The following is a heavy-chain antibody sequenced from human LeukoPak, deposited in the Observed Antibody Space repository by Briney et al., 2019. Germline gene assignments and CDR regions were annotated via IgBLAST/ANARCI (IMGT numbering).Heavy chain of an antibody. CDR1: GYTFTGYY. CDR3: GRGGYSKRSNWLDP. Sequence: ASVKVSCKASGYTFTGYYMHWVRQAPGQGLEWMGWITPNSGGTNYAQKFEGRVTMTRDTSHSTAYMELSRVRSDDMAVYYCGRGGYSKRSNWLDPWGQGSLVTVCS. CDR2: ITPNSGGT. J-gene: IGHJ5*02. D-gene: IGHD2-21*01. V-gene: IGHV1-2*02.